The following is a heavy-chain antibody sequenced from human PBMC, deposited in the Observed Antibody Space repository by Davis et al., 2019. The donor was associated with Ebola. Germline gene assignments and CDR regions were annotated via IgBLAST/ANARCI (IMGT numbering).Heavy chain of an antibody. CDR3: TRFPIPGWLYGMDV. J-gene: IGHJ6*02. V-gene: IGHV3-49*04. CDR1: GFTFGDYA. Sequence: GESLKISCTASGFTFGDYAMSWVRQAPGKGLEWVGFIRSKAYGGTTEYAASVKGRFTISRDDSKSIAYLQMNSLKTEDTAVYYCTRFPIPGWLYGMDVWGQGTTVTVSS. CDR2: IRSKAYGGTT. D-gene: IGHD5-12*01.